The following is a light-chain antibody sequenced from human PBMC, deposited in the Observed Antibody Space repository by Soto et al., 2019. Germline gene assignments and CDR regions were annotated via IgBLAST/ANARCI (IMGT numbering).Light chain of an antibody. J-gene: IGKJ2*01. CDR2: LGS. CDR3: MQPLQTPVT. CDR1: QSLLLGNGYNY. Sequence: DIVMTQSPLSLPVTPGEPASISCRSSQSLLLGNGYNYLDWYLQKPGQSPQLLIYLGSNRASGVPDWFSGSGSGTDFTLKISRVEADDVGVYCCMQPLQTPVTFGQGTKLEIK. V-gene: IGKV2-28*01.